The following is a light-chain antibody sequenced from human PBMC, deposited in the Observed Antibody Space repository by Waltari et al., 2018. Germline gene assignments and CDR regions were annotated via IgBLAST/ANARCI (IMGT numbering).Light chain of an antibody. CDR1: QLEHKF. CDR3: QTWDGTTAV. J-gene: IGLJ3*02. Sequence: SYELTQPPSVSVSPGQTASITCPGDQLEHKFASWYQQKPGQSPVVVIYEDKKRPSGLPERFSGPNSGNAATLTISGTQAVDEADYYCQTWDGTTAVFGGGTKLTVL. V-gene: IGLV3-1*01. CDR2: EDK.